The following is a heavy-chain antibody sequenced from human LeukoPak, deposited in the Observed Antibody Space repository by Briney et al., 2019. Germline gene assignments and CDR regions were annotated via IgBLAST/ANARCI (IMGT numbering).Heavy chain of an antibody. Sequence: SVKVSCKASGGTFSSYAISWVRQAPGQGLEWMGRIIPIFGTANYAQKFQGRVTITADESTSTAYMELSSLRSEDTAVYYCASEAERWLQSYDAFDIWGQGTMVTVSS. J-gene: IGHJ3*02. CDR2: IIPIFGTA. CDR3: ASEAERWLQSYDAFDI. CDR1: GGTFSSYA. D-gene: IGHD5-24*01. V-gene: IGHV1-69*15.